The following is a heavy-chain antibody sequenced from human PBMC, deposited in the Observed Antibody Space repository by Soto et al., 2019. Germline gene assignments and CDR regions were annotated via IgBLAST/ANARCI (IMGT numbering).Heavy chain of an antibody. D-gene: IGHD6-13*01. CDR2: IIPIFGTA. CDR1: GGTFSSYA. CDR3: ASPAAGTGSYYYGMDV. V-gene: IGHV1-69*12. Sequence: QVQLVQSGAEVKKPGSSVKVSCKASGGTFSSYAISWVRQAPGQGLEWMGGIIPIFGTANYAQKVQGRVTIAADESTGTAYMELSSLRSDDTAVYYCASPAAGTGSYYYGMDVWGQGTTVTVSS. J-gene: IGHJ6*02.